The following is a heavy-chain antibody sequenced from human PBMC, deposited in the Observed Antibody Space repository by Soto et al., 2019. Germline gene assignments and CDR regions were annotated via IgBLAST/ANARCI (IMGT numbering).Heavy chain of an antibody. D-gene: IGHD1-1*01. J-gene: IGHJ4*02. V-gene: IGHV4-4*02. CDR3: AREDVTEEDNVFDL. CDR1: GASISNTYW. Sequence: PSETLSLTCAVSGASISNTYWWSWVRQAPGKGLQWIGQISHSGSTNYSPSFKSRVTISLDKSKNQFSLRLTSLTAADTAMYYCAREDVTEEDNVFDLCGQGTLVTVS. CDR2: ISHSGST.